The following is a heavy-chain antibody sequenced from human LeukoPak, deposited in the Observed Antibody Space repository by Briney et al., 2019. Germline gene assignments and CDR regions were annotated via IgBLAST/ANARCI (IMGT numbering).Heavy chain of an antibody. Sequence: SETLSLTCAVYGVSFSGYYWSWLRQPPGKGLEWIGEINHSGSTNYNPSLKSRVTISVDTSKNQFSLKLSSVTAADTAVYYCARVSWLTYYFDYWGQGTLVTVSS. V-gene: IGHV4-34*01. D-gene: IGHD3-22*01. J-gene: IGHJ4*02. CDR3: ARVSWLTYYFDY. CDR2: INHSGST. CDR1: GVSFSGYY.